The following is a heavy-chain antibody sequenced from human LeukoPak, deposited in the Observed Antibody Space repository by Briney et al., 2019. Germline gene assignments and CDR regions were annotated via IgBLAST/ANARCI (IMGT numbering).Heavy chain of an antibody. CDR3: ARLNFDWYHRALDY. Sequence: ASVTVSCKASGYTFTSYGISWVRQAPGQGLEWVGWISAYNGNTNYAQKLQGRVTMTTDTSTSTAYMELRSLRSDDTAVYYCARLNFDWYHRALDYWGQGTLVTVSS. D-gene: IGHD3-9*01. J-gene: IGHJ4*02. V-gene: IGHV1-18*01. CDR1: GYTFTSYG. CDR2: ISAYNGNT.